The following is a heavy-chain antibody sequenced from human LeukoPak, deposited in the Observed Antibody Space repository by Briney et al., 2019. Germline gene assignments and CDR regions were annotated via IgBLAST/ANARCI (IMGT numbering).Heavy chain of an antibody. CDR3: AKGQVTAASALRFDY. D-gene: IGHD6-13*01. CDR2: ISGDGGST. V-gene: IGHV3-23*01. J-gene: IGHJ4*02. Sequence: GGSLRLSCVASGFTFSSYAMSWVRQAPGKGLEWVSAISGDGGSTYYADSVKGRFTISRDNSKNTLFLQMNSLRAEDTAVYYCAKGQVTAASALRFDYWGQGTLVTASS. CDR1: GFTFSSYA.